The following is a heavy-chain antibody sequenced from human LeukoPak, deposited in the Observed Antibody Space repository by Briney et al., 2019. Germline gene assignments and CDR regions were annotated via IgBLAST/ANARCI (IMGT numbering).Heavy chain of an antibody. Sequence: GGSLRLSCVASGFTFSKNWMHWVRQAPGKGLVWVSRIQGDGSNTNYADSVKGRFSISRDNAKNTVYLQMNSLRAEDTGIYYCTRVGYIDEGIDYWGQGTLVTVSS. CDR2: IQGDGSNT. V-gene: IGHV3-74*01. CDR1: GFTFSKNW. J-gene: IGHJ4*02. D-gene: IGHD5-24*01. CDR3: TRVGYIDEGIDY.